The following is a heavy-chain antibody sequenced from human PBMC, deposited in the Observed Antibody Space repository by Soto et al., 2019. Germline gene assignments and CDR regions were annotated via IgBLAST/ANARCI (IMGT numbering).Heavy chain of an antibody. CDR3: ARTSRFDC. CDR1: CGSFSGYY. J-gene: IGHJ4*02. V-gene: IGHV4-34*01. Sequence: QVQLQQWGAGLLKPSETLSLTCAVYCGSFSGYYWSWIRQPPGKGLEWIGAINHSGRTNYNPSLKSRGPMSVDPSKNQFALKLSSVTAADTAVDYCARTSRFDCWGQGTLVTVSS. D-gene: IGHD6-6*01. CDR2: INHSGRT.